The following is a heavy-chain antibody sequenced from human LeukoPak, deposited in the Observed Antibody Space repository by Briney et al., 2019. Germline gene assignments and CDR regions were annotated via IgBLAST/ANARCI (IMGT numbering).Heavy chain of an antibody. CDR1: GYTFTSYD. Sequence: GASVKVSCKASGYTFTSYDINWVRQATGQGLEWMGWMNPNSGNTGYAQKFQGRVTMTRNTSISTAYMELSRLRSDDTAVYYCARWGSYDFWSGYYGWFDPWGQGTLVTVSS. CDR2: MNPNSGNT. J-gene: IGHJ5*02. CDR3: ARWGSYDFWSGYYGWFDP. D-gene: IGHD3-3*01. V-gene: IGHV1-8*01.